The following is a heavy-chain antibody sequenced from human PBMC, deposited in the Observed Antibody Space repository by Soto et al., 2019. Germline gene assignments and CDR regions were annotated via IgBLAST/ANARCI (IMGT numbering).Heavy chain of an antibody. J-gene: IGHJ5*02. Sequence: LSLTCAVYGGSFSGYYWSWIRQPPGKGLEWIGEINHSGSTNYNPSLKSRVTISVDTSKNQFSLKLSSVTAADTAVYYCARGVLGCSSTSCYLWFDPWGQGTLVT. CDR1: GGSFSGYY. CDR2: INHSGST. V-gene: IGHV4-34*01. CDR3: ARGVLGCSSTSCYLWFDP. D-gene: IGHD2-2*01.